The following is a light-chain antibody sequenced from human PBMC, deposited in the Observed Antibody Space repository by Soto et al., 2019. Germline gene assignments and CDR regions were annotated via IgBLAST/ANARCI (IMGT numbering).Light chain of an antibody. CDR2: MRS. CDR3: MQALESSYT. Sequence: DIVMTQSPLSLPVTPGEAASISCRSSQSLLDRNGYNYLDWYVQKPGQSPQLLIYMRSNRSSGVPDRLSGSESGTDFTLKISRVEAEDVGVYYCMQALESSYTFGQGTRLEIK. CDR1: QSLLDRNGYNY. V-gene: IGKV2-28*01. J-gene: IGKJ2*01.